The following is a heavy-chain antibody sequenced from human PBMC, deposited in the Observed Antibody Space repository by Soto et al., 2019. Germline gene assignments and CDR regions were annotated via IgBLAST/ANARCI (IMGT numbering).Heavy chain of an antibody. D-gene: IGHD2-15*01. J-gene: IGHJ5*02. CDR2: IYYSGST. Sequence: PSETLSLTXTVSGGSISSSSYYWGWIRQPPGKGLEWIGSIYYSGSTYYNPSLKSRVTISVDTSKNQFSLKLSSVTAADTAVYYCARQNIVVVVAAHNWFDPWGQGTLVTVSS. V-gene: IGHV4-39*01. CDR3: ARQNIVVVVAAHNWFDP. CDR1: GGSISSSSYY.